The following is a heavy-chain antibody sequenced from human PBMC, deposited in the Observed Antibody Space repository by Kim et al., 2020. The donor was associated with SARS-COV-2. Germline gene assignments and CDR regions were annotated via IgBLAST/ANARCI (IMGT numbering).Heavy chain of an antibody. CDR2: IDYSGST. V-gene: IGHV4-31*03. Sequence: SETLSLTCTVSGDSINSGGYYWSWIRQHPGKRLEWIGYIDYSGSTDYNPSLKSRVTISVDTSKNHFSLRLSSVTAADTALYYCARSDTRIAAAGTFDPWGQGALVIVSS. CDR1: GDSINSGGYY. CDR3: ARSDTRIAAAGTFDP. J-gene: IGHJ5*02. D-gene: IGHD6-13*01.